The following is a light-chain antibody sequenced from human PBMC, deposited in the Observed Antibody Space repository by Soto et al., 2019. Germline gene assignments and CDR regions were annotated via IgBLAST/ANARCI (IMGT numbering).Light chain of an antibody. V-gene: IGKV4-1*01. Sequence: DRVSAQIPESLALSINKRAAIHCKSSQSILYRSNDKNYLAWYQQKPGQPPKLLISWASTRESGVPDRISGSGSGTDFTLTISSLQAEDVAVYYCQHYYSILFTFGHGTK. CDR3: QHYYSILFT. CDR1: QSILYRSNDKNY. CDR2: WAS. J-gene: IGKJ2*01.